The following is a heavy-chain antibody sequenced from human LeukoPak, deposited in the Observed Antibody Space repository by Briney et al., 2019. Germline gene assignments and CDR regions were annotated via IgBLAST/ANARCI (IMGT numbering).Heavy chain of an antibody. CDR1: GGSISSYY. D-gene: IGHD3-22*01. CDR3: ARGRRVNYYDSSGYYPD. Sequence: PSETLSLTCTVSGGSISSYYWSWIRQPPGKGLEWIGYIYYSGSTNYNPSLKSRVTISVDTSKNQFSLKLSSVTAADTAVYYCARGRRVNYYDSSGYYPDWGQGTLVTVSS. J-gene: IGHJ4*02. V-gene: IGHV4-59*12. CDR2: IYYSGST.